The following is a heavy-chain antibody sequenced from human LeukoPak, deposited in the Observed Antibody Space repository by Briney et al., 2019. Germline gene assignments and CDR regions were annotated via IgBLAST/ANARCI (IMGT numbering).Heavy chain of an antibody. CDR1: GLTLSIYC. D-gene: IGHD7-27*01. CDR2: IAASGGGT. Sequence: GGSLSLSCAVSGLTLSIYCMRGARPPPGGARVWVSGIAASGGGTDYADSVKSRFTNSRDDSQRTLYLQMNRLTADDAAVYFCARALLTGVPNRGYFDYWGQGTLVTVSS. V-gene: IGHV3-23*01. J-gene: IGHJ4*02. CDR3: ARALLTGVPNRGYFDY.